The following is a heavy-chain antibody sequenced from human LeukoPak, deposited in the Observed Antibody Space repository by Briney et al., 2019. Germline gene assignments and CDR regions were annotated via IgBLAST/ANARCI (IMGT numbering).Heavy chain of an antibody. CDR1: GFTFSSYE. CDR2: ISGSGSTI. Sequence: GGSLRLSCVASGFTFSSYEMNWVRQAPGKGLEWVSYISGSGSTIYYADSVKGRFTISRDNAKNSLYLQMNSLRAEDTAVYYCARKYCSSTSCLIDNWGQGTLVTVSS. V-gene: IGHV3-48*03. J-gene: IGHJ4*02. CDR3: ARKYCSSTSCLIDN. D-gene: IGHD2-2*01.